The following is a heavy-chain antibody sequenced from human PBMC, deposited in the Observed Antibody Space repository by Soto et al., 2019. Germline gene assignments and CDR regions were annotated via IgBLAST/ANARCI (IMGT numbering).Heavy chain of an antibody. V-gene: IGHV3-7*03. CDR1: GFTFSDHW. CDR2: IKEDGSEK. J-gene: IGHJ6*02. Sequence: GGSLRLSCVASGFTFSDHWMTWVRQAPGKGLEWVANIKEDGSEKDYVDPVKGRFTITRDNAKNSLYLQMNNLRAEDTAVYFCTRKRFGMDVWGQGTTVTVSS. CDR3: TRKRFGMDV.